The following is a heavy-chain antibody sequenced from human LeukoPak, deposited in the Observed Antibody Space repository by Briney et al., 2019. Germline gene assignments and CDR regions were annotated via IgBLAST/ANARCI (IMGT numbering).Heavy chain of an antibody. CDR3: ARGPFGQLVDNWFDP. CDR1: GGTFSSYT. V-gene: IGHV1-69*05. Sequence: SVKVSCKASGGTFSSYTISWVRQAPGQGLEWMGRIIPIFGTANYAQKFQGRVTITTDESTSTAYMELSSLRSEDTAVYYCARGPFGQLVDNWFDPWGQGTLVTVSS. J-gene: IGHJ5*02. CDR2: IIPIFGTA. D-gene: IGHD6-6*01.